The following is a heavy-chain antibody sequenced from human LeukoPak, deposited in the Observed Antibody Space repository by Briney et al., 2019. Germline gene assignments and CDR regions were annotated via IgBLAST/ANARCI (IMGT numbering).Heavy chain of an antibody. CDR3: AKSGGGYYDGGGYPLDY. V-gene: IGHV3-23*01. J-gene: IGHJ4*02. D-gene: IGHD3-22*01. Sequence: GGSLRLSCAASGFTFSSYAMSWVRQAPGKGLEWVSGISGSGGSTYYADSVKGRFTISRDNSKNTLYLQMNSLRAEDTAVYYCAKSGGGYYDGGGYPLDYWGQGTLVTVSS. CDR1: GFTFSSYA. CDR2: ISGSGGST.